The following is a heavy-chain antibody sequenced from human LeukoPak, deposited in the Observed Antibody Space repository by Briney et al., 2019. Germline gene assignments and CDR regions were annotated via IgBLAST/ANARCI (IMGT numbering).Heavy chain of an antibody. CDR1: GFTFSDHY. J-gene: IGHJ4*02. CDR3: ARDVGGIIDY. CDR2: TRNKANSYTT. V-gene: IGHV3-72*01. D-gene: IGHD4-23*01. Sequence: PGGSLRLSCASSGFTFSDHYMDWVRQAPGKGLEWVGRTRNKANSYTTEYAASVKGRFTISRDDSKNSLYLQMNSLKTEDTAEYYCARDVGGIIDYWGQGTLVTVSS.